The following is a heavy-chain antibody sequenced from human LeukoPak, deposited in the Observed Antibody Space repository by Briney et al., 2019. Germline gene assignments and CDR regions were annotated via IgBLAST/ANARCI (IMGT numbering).Heavy chain of an antibody. CDR3: ARKGGDYDDYFDY. V-gene: IGHV3-33*01. Sequence: PGGSQRLSCAASGFTFSSYGMHWVRQAPGKGLEWVAVIWYDGSNKYYADSVKGRFTISRDNSKNTLYLQMNSLRAEDTAVYYCARKGGDYDDYFDYWGQGTLVTVSS. CDR2: IWYDGSNK. CDR1: GFTFSSYG. D-gene: IGHD4-17*01. J-gene: IGHJ4*02.